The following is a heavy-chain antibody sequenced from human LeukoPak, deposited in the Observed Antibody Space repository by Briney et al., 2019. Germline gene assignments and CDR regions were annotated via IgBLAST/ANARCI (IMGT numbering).Heavy chain of an antibody. J-gene: IGHJ6*03. V-gene: IGHV1-18*01. CDR1: GYTFTSYG. CDR3: ARARYCSGGSCYGDYYYYYMDV. CDR2: ISAYNGNT. D-gene: IGHD2-15*01. Sequence: ASVKVSCTASGYTFTSYGISWVRQAPGQGLEWMGWISAYNGNTNYAQKLQGRVTMTTDTSTSTAYMELRSLRSDDTAVYYCARARYCSGGSCYGDYYYYYMDVWGKGTTVTVSS.